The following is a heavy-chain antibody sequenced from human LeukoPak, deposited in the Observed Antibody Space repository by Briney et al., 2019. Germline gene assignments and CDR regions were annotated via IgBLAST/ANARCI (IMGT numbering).Heavy chain of an antibody. D-gene: IGHD1-1*01. CDR1: AGTFSSYA. J-gene: IGHJ4*02. CDR2: IIALLGIA. CDR3: GSGAPTTAGYYCDY. V-gene: IGHV1-69*10. Sequence: ATLTDSSKPSAGTFSSYAIRWVRQAPGHRLEWLGGIIALLGIANYALKLQGRGTVNADKSTTPAYMGLRSRRSVDTAVYYCGSGAPTTAGYYCDYWRQGTLVTVST.